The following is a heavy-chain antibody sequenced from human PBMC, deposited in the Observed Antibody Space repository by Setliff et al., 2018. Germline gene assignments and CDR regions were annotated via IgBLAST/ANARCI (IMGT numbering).Heavy chain of an antibody. V-gene: IGHV4-59*02. CDR2: INYSGST. CDR1: GGAVSGDY. CDR3: ARGGTFRYFDF. Sequence: PSETLSLTCSVSGGAVSGDYWTWIRQPPGKGLEYIGYINYSGSTNYNPSLKSRVTISGDTSKNQFSLKLRSVTAADTAVYYCARGGTFRYFDFWGQEAPVTVSS. D-gene: IGHD5-12*01. J-gene: IGHJ4*02.